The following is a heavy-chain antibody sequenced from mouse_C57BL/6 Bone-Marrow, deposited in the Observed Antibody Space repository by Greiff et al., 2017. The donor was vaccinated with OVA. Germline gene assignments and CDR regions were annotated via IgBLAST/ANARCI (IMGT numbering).Heavy chain of an antibody. J-gene: IGHJ3*01. V-gene: IGHV1-52*01. CDR3: ASSHSNYVAY. CDR2: IDPSDSET. CDR1: GYTFTSYW. D-gene: IGHD2-5*01. Sequence: VQLQQPGAELVRPGSSVKLSCKASGYTFTSYWMHWVKQRPIQGLEWIGNIDPSDSETHYNQKFKDKATLTVDKSSSTAYMQLSSLTSEDSAVYYCASSHSNYVAYWGQGTLVTVSA.